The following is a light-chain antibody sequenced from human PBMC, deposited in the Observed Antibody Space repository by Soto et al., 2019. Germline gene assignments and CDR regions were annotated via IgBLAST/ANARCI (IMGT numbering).Light chain of an antibody. J-gene: IGLJ3*02. V-gene: IGLV1-51*01. Sequence: QSVLTQPPSVSAAPGQKVTISCSGSTSNIGSRYVSWYHQLPGTVPKLLIYDTNRRPSGIPDRFSGSKSGTSATLGITGLQTGDEADYYCATWDSSLSAVVFGGGTKLTVL. CDR3: ATWDSSLSAVV. CDR1: TSNIGSRY. CDR2: DTN.